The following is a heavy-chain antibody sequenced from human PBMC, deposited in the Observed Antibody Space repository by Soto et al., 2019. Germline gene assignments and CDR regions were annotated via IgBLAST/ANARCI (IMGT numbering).Heavy chain of an antibody. Sequence: PSETLSLTCTVSGGSISSGDYYWSWIRQPPGKGLEWIGYIYYSGSTYYNPSLKSRVTISVDTSKNQFSLKLSSVTAADTAVYYCARSEYSSSLFDCWGQGTLVTVSS. D-gene: IGHD6-6*01. V-gene: IGHV4-30-4*01. CDR2: IYYSGST. J-gene: IGHJ4*02. CDR1: GGSISSGDYY. CDR3: ARSEYSSSLFDC.